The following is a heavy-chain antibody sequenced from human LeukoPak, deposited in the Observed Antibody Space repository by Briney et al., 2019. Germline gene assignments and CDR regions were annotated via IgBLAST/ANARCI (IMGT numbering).Heavy chain of an antibody. CDR2: IYYSGST. D-gene: IGHD3-16*02. J-gene: IGHJ4*02. CDR3: ARVRYDYVWGSYRQPLDY. Sequence: PSETLSLTCTVSGGSISSSSSYYWGWIRQPPGKGLEWIGCIYYSGSTNYNPSLKSRVTISVDTSKNQFSLKLSSVTAADTAVYYCARVRYDYVWGSYRQPLDYWGQGTLVTVSS. CDR1: GGSISSSSSYY. V-gene: IGHV4-61*05.